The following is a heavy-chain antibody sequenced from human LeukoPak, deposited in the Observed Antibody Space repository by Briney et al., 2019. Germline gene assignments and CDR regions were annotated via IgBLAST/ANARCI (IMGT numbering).Heavy chain of an antibody. D-gene: IGHD6-13*01. Sequence: PSETLSLTCAVSGGSISSSKWWSWVRQPPGKGLEWIGEIFHSGSTNCNPSLKSRVTISVDKSKNHFSPILSSVTAADTAVYYCARDSWDSSSWYFDYWGQGTLVTVSS. J-gene: IGHJ4*02. V-gene: IGHV4-4*02. CDR2: IFHSGST. CDR3: ARDSWDSSSWYFDY. CDR1: GGSISSSKW.